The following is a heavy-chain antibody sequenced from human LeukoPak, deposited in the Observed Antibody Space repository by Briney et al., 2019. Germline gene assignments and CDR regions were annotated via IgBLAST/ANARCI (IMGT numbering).Heavy chain of an antibody. J-gene: IGHJ4*02. CDR3: ARTPRTVTTRVFDY. D-gene: IGHD4-17*01. V-gene: IGHV1-2*02. CDR2: INPNSGGT. CDR1: GYTLTGYY. Sequence: GASVKVSCKASGYTLTGYYMHWVRQAPGQGLEWMGWINPNSGGTNYAQKFQGRVIMTRDTSISTAYMELSRLRSDDTAVYYCARTPRTVTTRVFDYWGQGTLVTVSS.